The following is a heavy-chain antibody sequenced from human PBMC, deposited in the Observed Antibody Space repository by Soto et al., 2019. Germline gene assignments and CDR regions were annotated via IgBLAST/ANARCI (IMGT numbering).Heavy chain of an antibody. D-gene: IGHD5-12*01. Sequence: ASVKVSCKASGGTFSSYAISWVRQAPGQGLEWMGGIIPIFGTANYAQKFQGRVTITADESTSTAYMELSSLRSEDTAVYYCARDLDVATIPNDAFDIWGQGTMVTVS. CDR3: ARDLDVATIPNDAFDI. CDR2: IIPIFGTA. J-gene: IGHJ3*02. CDR1: GGTFSSYA. V-gene: IGHV1-69*13.